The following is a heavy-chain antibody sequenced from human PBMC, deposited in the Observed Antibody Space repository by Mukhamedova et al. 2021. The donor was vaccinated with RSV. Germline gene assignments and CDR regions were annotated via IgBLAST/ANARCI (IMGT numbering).Heavy chain of an antibody. D-gene: IGHD3-3*01. Sequence: EWVGFIRNKAFGGTTEYAASVTGRFTISKDDSKSVAYLQMNSLKTEDTAVYYCARGRGTYYQFWSGSRGFDYLGQGTLVNVSS. CDR2: IRNKAFGGTT. CDR3: ARGRGTYYQFWSGSRGFDY. V-gene: IGHV3-49*02. J-gene: IGHJ4*02.